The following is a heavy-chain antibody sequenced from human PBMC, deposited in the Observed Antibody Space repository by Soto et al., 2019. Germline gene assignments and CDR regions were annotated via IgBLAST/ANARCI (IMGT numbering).Heavy chain of an antibody. J-gene: IGHJ4*02. D-gene: IGHD3-22*01. CDR2: INHSGST. V-gene: IGHV4-34*01. CDR3: ARSAYYYDSSGYSDY. Sequence: SETLSLTCAVYGGSFSGYYWSWIRQPPGKGLEWIGEINHSGSTNYNPSLKSRVTISVDTSKNQFSLKLSSVTAAGTAVYYCARSAYYYDSSGYSDYWGQGTLVTVSS. CDR1: GGSFSGYY.